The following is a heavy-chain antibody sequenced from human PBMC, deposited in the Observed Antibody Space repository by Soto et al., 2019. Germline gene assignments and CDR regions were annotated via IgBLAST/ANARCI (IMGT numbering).Heavy chain of an antibody. CDR1: GFTFSDYY. V-gene: IGHV3-11*06. J-gene: IGHJ4*02. D-gene: IGHD6-13*01. CDR2: IVSSSAYT. CDR3: ARLRANSWYMGGYLDY. Sequence: QVQLVESGGGLVKPGGSLRLSCAASGFTFSDYYMSWIRQAPRKGLEWVSYIVSSSAYTNYADSVKGRFTISRDNAKNSLYLEMNSLRAEDTAVYYCARLRANSWYMGGYLDYWGQGTLVTVSS.